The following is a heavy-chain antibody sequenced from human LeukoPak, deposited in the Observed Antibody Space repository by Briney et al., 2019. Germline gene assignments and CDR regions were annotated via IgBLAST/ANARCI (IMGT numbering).Heavy chain of an antibody. D-gene: IGHD6-13*01. V-gene: IGHV3-23*01. Sequence: GGSLKLSCEASEFTFSSNAMNWVRQAPGKGLEWVSGISGGGDATYYADSVKGRFTISRDNSNSTLYLQMNSLRAEDTAVYYCARGGYSSSWYSPNFDYWGQGTLVTVSS. CDR2: ISGGGDAT. CDR3: ARGGYSSSWYSPNFDY. CDR1: EFTFSSNA. J-gene: IGHJ4*02.